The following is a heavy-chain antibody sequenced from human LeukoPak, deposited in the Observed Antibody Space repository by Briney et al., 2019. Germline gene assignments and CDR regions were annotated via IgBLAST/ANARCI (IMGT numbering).Heavy chain of an antibody. D-gene: IGHD3-16*02. CDR2: IWNDGNNK. Sequence: GRSLRLSCAASGFTFSSYAMHWVRQAPGRGLEWVADIWNDGNNKYYADSVRGRFTISRDNSKNTLYLQMNSLRVDDTARYYCARDTSSYPQFDDWGQGTLVTVSS. V-gene: IGHV3-33*08. CDR1: GFTFSSYA. J-gene: IGHJ4*02. CDR3: ARDTSSYPQFDD.